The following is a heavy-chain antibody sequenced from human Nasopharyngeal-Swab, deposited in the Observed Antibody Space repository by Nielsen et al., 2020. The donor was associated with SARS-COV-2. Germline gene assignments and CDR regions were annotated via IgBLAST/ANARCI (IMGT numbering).Heavy chain of an antibody. Sequence: SETLSLTCAVYGGSFSDYYWSWIRQPPGKGLEWIGEINHSGSTNYNPSLKSRVTISVDTSKNQFSLKLSSVTAADTAVYYCARGGCRQSGWSTRGGCYFDYWGQGTLVTVSS. D-gene: IGHD6-19*01. CDR2: INHSGST. V-gene: IGHV4-34*01. CDR1: GGSFSDYY. J-gene: IGHJ4*02. CDR3: ARGGCRQSGWSTRGGCYFDY.